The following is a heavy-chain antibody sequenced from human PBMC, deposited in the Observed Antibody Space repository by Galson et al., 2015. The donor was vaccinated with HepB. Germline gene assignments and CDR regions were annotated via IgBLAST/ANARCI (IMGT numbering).Heavy chain of an antibody. Sequence: RLSCAASGFTFSDYYMSWIRQAPGKGLEWVSYISSGSTYTNYAGSVKGRFTISRDNAKKSLYLQINSLRAEDTAVYYCARVADADYGDHSHFDYWGQGTLVTVSS. CDR2: ISSGSTYT. J-gene: IGHJ4*02. D-gene: IGHD4-17*01. CDR3: ARVADADYGDHSHFDY. V-gene: IGHV3-11*06. CDR1: GFTFSDYY.